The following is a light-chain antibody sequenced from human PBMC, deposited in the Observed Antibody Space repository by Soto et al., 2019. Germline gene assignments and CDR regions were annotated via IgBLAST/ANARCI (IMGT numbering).Light chain of an antibody. CDR3: QQYNSYSIT. Sequence: DIQLTQSPSFLSASVGDRVTITCRASQGISSYLAWYQQKQGKAPKLLIYAASTLQSGVPSRFSGSGSGTELTITISSLQPEDFETYYCQQYNSYSITFGQGTRLEI. V-gene: IGKV1-9*01. J-gene: IGKJ5*01. CDR2: AAS. CDR1: QGISSY.